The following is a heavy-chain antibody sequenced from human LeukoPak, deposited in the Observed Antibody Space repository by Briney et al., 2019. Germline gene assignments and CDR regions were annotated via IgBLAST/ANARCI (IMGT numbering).Heavy chain of an antibody. Sequence: GGSLRLSCAASGFTFSSYWMSWVRQAPGKGLEWVSAISGSGGSTYYADSVKGRFTISRDNSKNTLYLQMNSLRAEDTAVYYCAKGPHSSGRYHQLAPVDYWGQGTLVTVSS. D-gene: IGHD6-19*01. J-gene: IGHJ4*02. CDR2: ISGSGGST. CDR1: GFTFSSYW. CDR3: AKGPHSSGRYHQLAPVDY. V-gene: IGHV3-23*01.